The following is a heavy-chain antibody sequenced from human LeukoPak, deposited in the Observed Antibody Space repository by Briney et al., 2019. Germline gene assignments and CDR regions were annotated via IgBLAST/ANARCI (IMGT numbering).Heavy chain of an antibody. J-gene: IGHJ4*02. V-gene: IGHV3-11*04. D-gene: IGHD2-15*01. CDR2: ISSSGSTI. Sequence: PGGSLRLSCAASGFTFSDYYMSWIRQAPGKGLEWVSYISSSGSTIYYADSVKGRFTISRDNTMNSLYLQMNSLRAEDTAVYYCARDRSRYCSGGSCYRRFDYWGQGTLVTVSS. CDR3: ARDRSRYCSGGSCYRRFDY. CDR1: GFTFSDYY.